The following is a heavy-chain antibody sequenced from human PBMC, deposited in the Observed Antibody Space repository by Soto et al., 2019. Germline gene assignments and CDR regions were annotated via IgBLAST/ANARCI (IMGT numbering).Heavy chain of an antibody. Sequence: EVQLVESGGVVVQPGGSLRLSCAASGFTFDDYTMHWVRQAPGKGLEWVSLISWDGGSTYYADSVKCRFTISRDNSKNSLYLQMNSLRTEDTALYYCARSRDYYDSSGSVDYWGQGTLVTVSS. V-gene: IGHV3-43*01. D-gene: IGHD3-22*01. CDR3: ARSRDYYDSSGSVDY. CDR2: ISWDGGST. J-gene: IGHJ4*02. CDR1: GFTFDDYT.